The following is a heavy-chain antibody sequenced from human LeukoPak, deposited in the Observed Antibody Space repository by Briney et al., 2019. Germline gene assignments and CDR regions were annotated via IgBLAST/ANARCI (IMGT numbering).Heavy chain of an antibody. CDR3: ARDRKTYQPLPTTNDY. D-gene: IGHD2-2*01. CDR1: GGTFSSYG. V-gene: IGHV1-18*01. CDR2: INAYNGNT. J-gene: IGHJ4*02. Sequence: ASVKVSCKASGGTFSSYGISWVRQAPGQGLEWMGWINAYNGNTNYAQKLQGRVTMTTDTSTSTAYMELRSLRSDDTAVYYCARDRKTYQPLPTTNDYWGQGTLVTVSS.